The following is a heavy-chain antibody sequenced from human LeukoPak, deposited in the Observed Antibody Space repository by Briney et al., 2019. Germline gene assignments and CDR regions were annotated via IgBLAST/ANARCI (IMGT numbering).Heavy chain of an antibody. CDR3: ADAQNYYDSSHLDAFDI. CDR2: IIPILGIA. V-gene: IGHV1-69*04. J-gene: IGHJ3*02. Sequence: SVKVSCKASGGTFSSYAISWVRQAPGQGLEWMGRIIPILGIANYAQKFQGRVTITADKSTSTAYMELSSLRSEDTAVYYCADAQNYYDSSHLDAFDIWGQGTMVTVSS. CDR1: GGTFSSYA. D-gene: IGHD3-22*01.